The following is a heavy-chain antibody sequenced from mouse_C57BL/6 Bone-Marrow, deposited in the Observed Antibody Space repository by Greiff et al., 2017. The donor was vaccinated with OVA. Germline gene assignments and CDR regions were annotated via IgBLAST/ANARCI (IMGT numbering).Heavy chain of an antibody. CDR1: GYTFTSYW. J-gene: IGHJ2*01. Sequence: DVKLQESGTVLARPGASVKMSCKTSGYTFTSYWMHWVKQRPVQGLEWIGAIYPGNSDTSYNQKFKGKAKLTAVTSASTAYMELSSLTNEDSAVYYCTRLGVYYDYDGVDYWGQGTTLTVSS. D-gene: IGHD2-4*01. CDR2: IYPGNSDT. V-gene: IGHV1-5*01. CDR3: TRLGVYYDYDGVDY.